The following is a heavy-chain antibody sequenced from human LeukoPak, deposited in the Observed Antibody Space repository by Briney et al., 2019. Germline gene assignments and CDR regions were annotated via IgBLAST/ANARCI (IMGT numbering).Heavy chain of an antibody. D-gene: IGHD3-22*01. Sequence: PGGSLGLSCAASGFIFNNYGLIWVRQAPGKGLEWVSAISNDGGGTNYADFVRGRFTISRDNSKNTLFLQMNSLRAEDTALYYCAKGSSGYFADLWGQGTLVTVSS. V-gene: IGHV3-23*01. J-gene: IGHJ5*02. CDR1: GFIFNNYG. CDR2: ISNDGGGT. CDR3: AKGSSGYFADL.